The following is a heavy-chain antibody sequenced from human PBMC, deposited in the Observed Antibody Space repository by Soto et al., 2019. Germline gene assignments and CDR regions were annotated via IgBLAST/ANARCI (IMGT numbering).Heavy chain of an antibody. CDR3: AKDRDYYYGMDV. V-gene: IGHV3-30*18. CDR2: ISYDGSNK. CDR1: GFTFSSYG. J-gene: IGHJ6*02. Sequence: QVQLVESGGGVVQPGRSLRLSCAASGFTFSSYGMHWVRQAPGKGLEWVAVISYDGSNKYYADSVKGRFTISRDNSKNTLELQMNSLRAEDTAVYYCAKDRDYYYGMDVWGQGTTVTVSS.